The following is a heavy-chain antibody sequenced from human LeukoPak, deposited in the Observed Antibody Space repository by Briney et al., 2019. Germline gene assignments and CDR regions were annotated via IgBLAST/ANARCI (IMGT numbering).Heavy chain of an antibody. J-gene: IGHJ4*02. CDR3: ARSRGSSWSSRQGVYFDY. V-gene: IGHV4-59*12. D-gene: IGHD6-13*01. CDR1: GGSFSSSY. CDR2: IYSNGNT. Sequence: PSETLSLTCIVSGGSFSSSYWSWIRQPPGKGLEWIAYIYSNGNTNSNPSLKSRVTISVDTSKNQFSLKLSSVTAADTAVYYCARSRGSSWSSRQGVYFDYWGQGTLVTVSS.